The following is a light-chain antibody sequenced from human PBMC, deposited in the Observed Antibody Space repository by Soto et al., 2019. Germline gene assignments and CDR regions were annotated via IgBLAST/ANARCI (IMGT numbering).Light chain of an antibody. CDR3: QKYGNLPPT. J-gene: IGKJ3*01. Sequence: DIQMTQSPSSLSASVRDRVTITCQASQDISNDLNWYQQKPVKAPKLLIYAAFNFETGAPSRFSGSGSGTHFTFTISRLKPEDIATYDCQKYGNLPPTFGPGTKVDIK. CDR2: AAF. V-gene: IGKV1-33*01. CDR1: QDISND.